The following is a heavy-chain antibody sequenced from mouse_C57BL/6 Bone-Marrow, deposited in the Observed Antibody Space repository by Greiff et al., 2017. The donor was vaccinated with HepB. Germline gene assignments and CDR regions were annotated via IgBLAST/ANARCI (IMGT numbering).Heavy chain of an antibody. CDR3: ARSDYGSSRYWYFDV. CDR1: GYSITSDY. D-gene: IGHD1-1*01. V-gene: IGHV3-8*01. J-gene: IGHJ1*03. Sequence: VQLQQSGPGLAKPSQTLSLTCSVTGYSITSDYWNWIRKFPGNKLEYMGYISYSGSTYYNPSLKSRISITRDTSKNQYYLQLNSVTTEDTATYYCARSDYGSSRYWYFDVWGTGTTVTVSS. CDR2: ISYSGST.